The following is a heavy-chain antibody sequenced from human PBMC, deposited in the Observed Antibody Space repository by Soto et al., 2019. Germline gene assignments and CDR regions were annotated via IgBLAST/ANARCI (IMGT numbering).Heavy chain of an antibody. Sequence: SETLSLTCAVSGGSISNTTYSWSWIRQPPGEGLQWIGNIHYSGSTYYNPSLESRVIMSVDRSKNQFFLKLSSVTAADTAVYYCARGGLYFDYWGQGTLVTVSS. CDR3: ARGGLYFDY. V-gene: IGHV4-30-2*01. D-gene: IGHD2-15*01. J-gene: IGHJ4*02. CDR2: IHYSGST. CDR1: GGSISNTTYS.